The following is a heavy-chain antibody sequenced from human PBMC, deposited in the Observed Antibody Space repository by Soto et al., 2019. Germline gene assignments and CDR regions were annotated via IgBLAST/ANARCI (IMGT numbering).Heavy chain of an antibody. D-gene: IGHD5-18*01. J-gene: IGHJ4*02. CDR1: GFTFSGSA. V-gene: IGHV3-73*02. Sequence: EVQLVESGGGLVQPGGSLKLSCAASGFTFSGSAMHWVRQASGKGLEWVGRIRSKANSYATADAASVKGRFTISRDDSKNTAYLQMNSLKTEDTAVYYCVRIQLWFDYWGQGTLVTVSS. CDR2: IRSKANSYAT. CDR3: VRIQLWFDY.